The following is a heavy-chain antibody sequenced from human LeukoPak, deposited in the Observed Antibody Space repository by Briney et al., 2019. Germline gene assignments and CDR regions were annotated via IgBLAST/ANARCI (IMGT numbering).Heavy chain of an antibody. V-gene: IGHV1-69*04. CDR2: IIPILGIA. J-gene: IGHJ4*02. D-gene: IGHD6-13*01. Sequence: SVKVSCKASGYTFTSYGISWVRQAPGQGLEWMGRIIPILGIANYAQKFQGRVTITADKSTSTAYMELSSLRSEDTAVYYCARSEGQQLVPYWGQGTLVTVSS. CDR1: GYTFTSYG. CDR3: ARSEGQQLVPY.